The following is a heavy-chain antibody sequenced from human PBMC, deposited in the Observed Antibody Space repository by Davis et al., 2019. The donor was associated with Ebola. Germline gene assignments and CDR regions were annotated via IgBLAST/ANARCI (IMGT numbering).Heavy chain of an antibody. CDR2: ISSSSSYI. V-gene: IGHV3-21*01. Sequence: GGSLRLSCAASRFTFSSYSMNWVRQAPGKGLEWVSSISSSSSYIYYADSVKGRFTISRDNAKNSLYLQMNSLRAEDTAVYYCARDLHSSSCCMSHWGQGTLVTVSS. J-gene: IGHJ4*02. CDR1: RFTFSSYS. D-gene: IGHD6-13*01. CDR3: ARDLHSSSCCMSH.